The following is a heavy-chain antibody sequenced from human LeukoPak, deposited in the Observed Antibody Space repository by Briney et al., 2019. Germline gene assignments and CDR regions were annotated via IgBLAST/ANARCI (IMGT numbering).Heavy chain of an antibody. D-gene: IGHD4-17*01. J-gene: IGHJ3*01. Sequence: SETLSLTCTVSGYSISSGYYWGWIRQPPGKGLEWIGSIYHSGSTYYNPSLKSRVTISVDTSKNQFSLKLSSVTAADTAVYYCARVGTTVTTLGVWGQGTMVTVSS. CDR2: IYHSGST. V-gene: IGHV4-38-2*02. CDR1: GYSISSGYY. CDR3: ARVGTTVTTLGV.